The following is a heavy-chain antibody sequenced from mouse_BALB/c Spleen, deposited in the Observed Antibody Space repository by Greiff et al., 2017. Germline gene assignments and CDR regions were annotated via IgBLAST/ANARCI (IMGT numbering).Heavy chain of an antibody. CDR1: GFTFSSYW. V-gene: IGHV6-6*02. J-gene: IGHJ4*01. CDR3: TRDPYYAMDY. CDR2: IRLKSDNYAT. Sequence: EVKLVESGGGLVQPGGSMKLSCVASGFTFSSYWMSWVRQSPEKGLEWVAEIRLKSDNYATHYAESVKGKFTISRDDSKSRLYLQMNSLRAEDTGIYYCTRDPYYAMDYWGQGTSVTVSS.